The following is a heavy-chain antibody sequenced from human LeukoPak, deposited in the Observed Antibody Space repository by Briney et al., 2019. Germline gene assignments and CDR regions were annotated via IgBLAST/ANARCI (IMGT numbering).Heavy chain of an antibody. CDR2: ISGSGGST. V-gene: IGHV3-23*01. D-gene: IGHD2-15*01. CDR3: AKGPYCSGGSCYFGDLDY. J-gene: IGHJ4*02. CDR1: EFTFSSYA. Sequence: GGSLRLSCVASEFTFSSYAMNWVRQAPGKGLEWVSAISGSGGSTYYADSVKGRFTISRDNSKNTLYLQMNSLRAEDTAVYYCAKGPYCSGGSCYFGDLDYWGQGTLVTVSS.